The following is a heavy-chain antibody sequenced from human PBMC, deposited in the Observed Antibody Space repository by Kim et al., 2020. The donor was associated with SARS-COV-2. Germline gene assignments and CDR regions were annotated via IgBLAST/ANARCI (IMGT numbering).Heavy chain of an antibody. J-gene: IGHJ4*02. D-gene: IGHD5-12*01. V-gene: IGHV1-18*01. CDR3: ARDVDIVATIPFDY. Sequence: AQKLQGRVTRTTDTSTSTAYMELRSLRSDDTAVYYCARDVDIVATIPFDYWGQGTLVTVSS.